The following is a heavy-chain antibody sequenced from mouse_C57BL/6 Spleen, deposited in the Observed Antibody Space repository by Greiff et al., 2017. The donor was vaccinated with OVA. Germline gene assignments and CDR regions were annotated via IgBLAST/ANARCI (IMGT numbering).Heavy chain of an antibody. CDR1: GFTFSDYY. Sequence: EVKLVESEGGLVQPGSSMKLSCTASGFTFSDYYMAWVRQVPEKGLEWVANINYDGSSTYYLDSFKSRFIISRDNATNILYLQMSSLTSEDTATYYCARDIGGAMDYWGQGTSVTVSS. CDR2: INYDGSST. V-gene: IGHV5-16*01. CDR3: ARDIGGAMDY. J-gene: IGHJ4*01.